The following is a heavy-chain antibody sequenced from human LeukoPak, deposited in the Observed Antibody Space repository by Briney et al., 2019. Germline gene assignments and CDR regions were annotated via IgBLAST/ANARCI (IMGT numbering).Heavy chain of an antibody. CDR2: ISAYNGNT. V-gene: IGHV1-18*01. Sequence: GASVKVSCKASGYTFTSYAMHWVRQAPGQGLEWMGWISAYNGNTNYAQKLQGRVTMTTDTSTSTAYMELRSLRSDDTAVYYCAREEYGGNPLDYWGQGTLVTVSS. D-gene: IGHD4-23*01. J-gene: IGHJ4*02. CDR1: GYTFTSYA. CDR3: AREEYGGNPLDY.